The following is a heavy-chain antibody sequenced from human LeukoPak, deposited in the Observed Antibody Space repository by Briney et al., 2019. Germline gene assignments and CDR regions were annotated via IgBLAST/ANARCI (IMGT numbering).Heavy chain of an antibody. D-gene: IGHD3-22*01. CDR3: ASLRDYYDSSGYTYYFDY. CDR1: GFTFSSYS. V-gene: IGHV3-21*04. CDR2: ISSSSSYI. Sequence: GGSLRLSCAASGFTFSSYSMNWVRQAPGKGLEWVSSISSSSSYIYYADSVKGRFTISRDNAKNPLYLQMNSLRAEDTAVYYCASLRDYYDSSGYTYYFDYWGQGTLVTVSS. J-gene: IGHJ4*02.